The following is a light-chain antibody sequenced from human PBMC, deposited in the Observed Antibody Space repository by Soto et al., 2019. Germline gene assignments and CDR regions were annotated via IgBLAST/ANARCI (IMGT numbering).Light chain of an antibody. Sequence: QSALTQPASVSGSPGQSITISCTGSSSDVGGYNYVSWYQQHPGEVPKLMIYDVSNRPSGVSSRFSGSKSGSTASLTISGLQAEDEADYYCSSHSSGTTLVVFGGGTKLTVL. V-gene: IGLV2-14*01. CDR1: SSDVGGYNY. CDR2: DVS. J-gene: IGLJ2*01. CDR3: SSHSSGTTLVV.